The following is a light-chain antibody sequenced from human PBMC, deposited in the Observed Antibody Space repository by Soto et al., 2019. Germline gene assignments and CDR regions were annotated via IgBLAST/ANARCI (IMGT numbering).Light chain of an antibody. CDR2: VAS. Sequence: EIVLTQSPDTLSLSPGERATLSCRASQTLRNNFLAWYQQKPGQAPRLLISVASSRATGIPDRFSGSGSGTDFSLTISRLEPEDFAVYYCQQYSSSFRTFGQGTKVDIK. CDR3: QQYSSSFRT. J-gene: IGKJ1*01. CDR1: QTLRNNF. V-gene: IGKV3-20*01.